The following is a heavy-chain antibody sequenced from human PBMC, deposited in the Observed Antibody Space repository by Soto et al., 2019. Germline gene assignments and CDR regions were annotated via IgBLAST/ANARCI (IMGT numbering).Heavy chain of an antibody. J-gene: IGHJ6*02. D-gene: IGHD6-6*01. Sequence: ASVKVSCKASGYTFTKFHIHWVRQAPGQGLEWMGGIIPIFGTANYAQKFQGRVTITADESTSTAYMELSSLRSEDTAVYYCARGKSIAARGHYYYGMDVWGQGTTVTVSS. CDR3: ARGKSIAARGHYYYGMDV. CDR1: GYTFTKFH. V-gene: IGHV1-69*13. CDR2: IIPIFGTA.